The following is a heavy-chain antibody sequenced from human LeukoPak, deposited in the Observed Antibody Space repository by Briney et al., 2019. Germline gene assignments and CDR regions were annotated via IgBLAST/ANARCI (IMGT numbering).Heavy chain of an antibody. CDR3: ARGDSGSYIVFDY. Sequence: GESLMISCKGSGYSFTSYWIGWVRQMPGKGLEWRGIIYPGDSDTRYSPSFQAQVTISADKSISTAYLQWSSLKAADTAMYYRARGDSGSYIVFDYWGQGTLVTVSS. J-gene: IGHJ4*02. V-gene: IGHV5-51*01. CDR2: IYPGDSDT. CDR1: GYSFTSYW. D-gene: IGHD1-26*01.